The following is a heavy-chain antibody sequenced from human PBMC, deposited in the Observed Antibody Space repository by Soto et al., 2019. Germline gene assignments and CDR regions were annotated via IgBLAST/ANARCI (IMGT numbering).Heavy chain of an antibody. CDR3: ARVPGRRSTRAYYYGMDV. V-gene: IGHV1-69*06. D-gene: IGHD2-2*01. CDR2: IIPIFGTA. CDR1: GGTFSSYA. Sequence: QVQLVQSGAEVKKPGSSVKVSCKASGGTFSSYAISWVQQAPGQGLEWMGGIIPIFGTANYAQKFQGRVTITADKSTSTAYMELSSLRSEDTAVYYCARVPGRRSTRAYYYGMDVWGQGTTVTVSS. J-gene: IGHJ6*02.